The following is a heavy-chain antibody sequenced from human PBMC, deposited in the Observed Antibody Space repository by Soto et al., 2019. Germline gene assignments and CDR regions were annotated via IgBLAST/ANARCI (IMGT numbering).Heavy chain of an antibody. D-gene: IGHD3-3*01. Sequence: ASVKVSCKASGYTFTSYDINWVRQATGQGLEWMGWMNPNSGNTGYAQKFQGRVTMTRNTSISTAYMELSSLRSEDTAVYYCARHRRSTIFGVVNRYYFDYWGQGTLVTVSS. CDR3: ARHRRSTIFGVVNRYYFDY. J-gene: IGHJ4*02. V-gene: IGHV1-8*01. CDR2: MNPNSGNT. CDR1: GYTFTSYD.